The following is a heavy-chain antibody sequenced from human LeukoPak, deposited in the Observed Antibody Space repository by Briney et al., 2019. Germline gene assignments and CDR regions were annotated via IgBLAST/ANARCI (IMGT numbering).Heavy chain of an antibody. D-gene: IGHD3-16*02. CDR1: GFTFSSYG. Sequence: GRSLRLSCAASGFTFSSYGMHWVRQAPGKGLEWVAVIWYDGSNKYYADSVKGRFTISRDNSKNTLYLQMNSLRAEDTAVYYCASDSLFLDMITFGGVIAQGPLDYWGQGTLVTVSS. CDR3: ASDSLFLDMITFGGVIAQGPLDY. J-gene: IGHJ4*02. CDR2: IWYDGSNK. V-gene: IGHV3-33*01.